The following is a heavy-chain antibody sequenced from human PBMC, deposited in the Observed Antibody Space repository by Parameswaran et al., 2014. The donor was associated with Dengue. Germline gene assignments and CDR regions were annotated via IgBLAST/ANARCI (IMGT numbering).Heavy chain of an antibody. J-gene: IGHJ5*02. CDR2: IYWDDDK. D-gene: IGHD2-15*01. V-gene: IGHV2-5*02. CDR3: AHRRICSGGRCYSDWFDP. Sequence: WIRQPPGKALEWLALIYWDDDKRYSPSLKSRLTITKDTSKNQVVLTMTNMDPVDTATYFCAHRRICSGGRCYSDWFDPWGQGTLVTVSS.